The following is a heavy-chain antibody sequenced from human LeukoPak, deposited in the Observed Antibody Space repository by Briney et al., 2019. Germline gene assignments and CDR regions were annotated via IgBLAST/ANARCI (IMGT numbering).Heavy chain of an antibody. CDR2: ISYDGSQK. V-gene: IGHV3-30*04. D-gene: IGHD6-6*01. Sequence: PGGSLRLSCAVSGFTFSRYAMHWVRQAPGKGLDWVALISYDGSQKYFADSVKGRFTISRDNSKNRLYLQMNSLRAEDTAVYYCAKDGYSNSSGGFDYWGRGTLVTVSS. J-gene: IGHJ4*02. CDR3: AKDGYSNSSGGFDY. CDR1: GFTFSRYA.